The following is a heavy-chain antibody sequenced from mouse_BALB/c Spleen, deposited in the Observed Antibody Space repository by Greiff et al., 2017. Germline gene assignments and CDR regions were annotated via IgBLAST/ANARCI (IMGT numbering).Heavy chain of an antibody. CDR2: INPSNGRT. J-gene: IGHJ4*01. D-gene: IGHD2-3*01. CDR1: GYTFTSYW. V-gene: IGHV1S81*02. Sequence: VQLKQPGAELVKPGASVKLSCKASGYTFTSYWMHWVKQRPGQGLEWIGEINPSNGRTNYNEKFKSKATLTVDKSSSTAYMQLSSLTSEDSAVYYCARDGYDYWGQGTSVTVSS. CDR3: ARDGYDY.